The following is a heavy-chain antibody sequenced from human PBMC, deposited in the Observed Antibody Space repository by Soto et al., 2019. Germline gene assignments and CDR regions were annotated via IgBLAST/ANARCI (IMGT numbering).Heavy chain of an antibody. J-gene: IGHJ4*02. CDR3: AKGYSFGFEF. V-gene: IGHV3-23*01. CDR2: TSGSGGST. D-gene: IGHD4-4*01. Sequence: GGSLRLSCAASGFTFSSYAMSWVRQAPGKGLEWVSATSGSGGSTFYADSVKGRFTMSRDNSKNTVVLQMSSLRDEDTAIYFCAKGYSFGFEFWGQGILVTVSS. CDR1: GFTFSSYA.